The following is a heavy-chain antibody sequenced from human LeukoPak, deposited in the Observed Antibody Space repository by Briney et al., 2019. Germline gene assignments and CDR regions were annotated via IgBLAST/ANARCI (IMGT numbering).Heavy chain of an antibody. CDR2: MNPNSGNT. CDR1: GYTFTSYD. Sequence: ASVKVSCKASGYTFTSYDINWVRQATGQGLEWMGWMNPNSGNTGYAQKFQGRVTITRNTSISTAYMELSSLRSEDTAVYYCARVRGSSGMMDVWGKGTTVTASS. V-gene: IGHV1-8*03. J-gene: IGHJ6*04. CDR3: ARVRGSSGMMDV. D-gene: IGHD6-19*01.